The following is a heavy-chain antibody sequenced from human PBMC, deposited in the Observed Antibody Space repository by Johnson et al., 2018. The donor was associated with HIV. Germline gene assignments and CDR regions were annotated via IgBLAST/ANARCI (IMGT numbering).Heavy chain of an antibody. CDR3: ARALRDAFDI. J-gene: IGHJ3*02. CDR1: GFSFTKYA. V-gene: IGHV3-30-3*01. D-gene: IGHD4-17*01. CDR2: ISYDGSNK. Sequence: VQLVESGGGVVQPGRSLRLTCAASGFSFTKYAMHWVRQAPGKGLEWVAIISYDGSNKYYADSVRGRFTISRDNSKNALFLQMNSLRAEDTSLYYCARALRDAFDIWGQGTMVTVSS.